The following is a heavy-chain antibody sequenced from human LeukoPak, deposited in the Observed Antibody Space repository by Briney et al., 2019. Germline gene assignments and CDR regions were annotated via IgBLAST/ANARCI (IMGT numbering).Heavy chain of an antibody. CDR1: GYTFTRYY. V-gene: IGHV1-2*02. D-gene: IGHD1-14*01. CDR2: INPNSGGT. CDR3: ARDLNPDYYYGMDV. J-gene: IGHJ6*02. Sequence: ASVTVSCKASGYTFTRYYMNWVGQAPGQGGEGRGWINPNSGGTNYAQKFQGRVTMTRDTSISTAYMELSRLRSDDTAVYYCARDLNPDYYYGMDVWGQGTTVTVSS.